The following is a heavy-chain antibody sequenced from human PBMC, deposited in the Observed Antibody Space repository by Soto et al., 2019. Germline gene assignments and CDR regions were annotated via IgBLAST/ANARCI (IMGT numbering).Heavy chain of an antibody. CDR3: AKLVIGYCSGNTCDDY. CDR1: GFTFSYG. V-gene: IGHV3-30*18. Sequence: VQLLESGGGLIQPGGSLRLSCAASGFTFSYGIHWLRQAPGKGLEWVAYISYDSSNKFYGNSVKGRFTILRDNSKNTHFLQMNSLRAEDTAVYYCAKLVIGYCSGNTCDDYWGQGTLVAVSS. J-gene: IGHJ4*02. D-gene: IGHD2-15*01. CDR2: ISYDSSNK.